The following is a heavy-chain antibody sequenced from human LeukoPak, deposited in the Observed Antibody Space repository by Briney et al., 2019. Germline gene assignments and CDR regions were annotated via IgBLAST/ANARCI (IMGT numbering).Heavy chain of an antibody. D-gene: IGHD6-13*01. J-gene: IGHJ6*02. CDR2: IYYSGST. CDR3: ARGPYSSSSYYYYYYGMDV. CDR1: GGSISSGGYY. V-gene: IGHV4-31*03. Sequence: SETLSLTCTVSGGSISSGGYYWSWIRQHPGKGLEWIGYIYYSGSTYYNPSLKSRVTISVDTSKNQFSLKLSSVTAADTAVYYCARGPYSSSSYYYYYYGMDVWGQGTTVTVSS.